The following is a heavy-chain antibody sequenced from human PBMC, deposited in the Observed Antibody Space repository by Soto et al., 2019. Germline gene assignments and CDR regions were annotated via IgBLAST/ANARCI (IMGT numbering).Heavy chain of an antibody. CDR3: ARHSTIFGVVIIYDFDY. CDR2: IYYSGST. CDR1: GGSISSYY. J-gene: IGHJ4*02. D-gene: IGHD3-3*01. V-gene: IGHV4-59*08. Sequence: PSETLSLTCTVSGGSISSYYWSWIRQPPGKGLEWIGYIYYSGSTNYNPSLKSRVTISVDTSKNQFSLKLSSVTAADTAVYYCARHSTIFGVVIIYDFDYWGQGTLVTVSS.